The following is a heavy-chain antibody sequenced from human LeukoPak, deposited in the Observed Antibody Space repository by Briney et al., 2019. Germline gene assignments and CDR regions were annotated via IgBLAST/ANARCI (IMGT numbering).Heavy chain of an antibody. CDR3: ARALSEWRQSDY. Sequence: GGSLRLSCAASGFTFSNYWIHWVRQAPGKGLVWVSLIHSAGNTYYADSVKGRFTISRDNSKNTLYLQMNSLRQEDTAVYYCARALSEWRQSDYWGQGTLVTVSS. V-gene: IGHV3-66*01. CDR1: GFTFSNYW. D-gene: IGHD5-24*01. CDR2: IHSAGNT. J-gene: IGHJ4*02.